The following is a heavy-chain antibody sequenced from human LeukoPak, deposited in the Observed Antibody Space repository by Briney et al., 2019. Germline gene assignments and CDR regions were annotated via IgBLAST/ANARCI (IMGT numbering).Heavy chain of an antibody. V-gene: IGHV3-21*01. CDR2: ISSSSSYI. CDR1: GFTFSSYS. D-gene: IGHD1-26*01. Sequence: GGSLRLSCAASGFTFSSYSMNWVRQAPGKGLEWVSSISSSSSYIYYADSVKGRFTISRDNAKNSLYLQMNSLRAEDTAVYYCARGTRIVGARVGGDWGQGTLVTVSS. J-gene: IGHJ4*02. CDR3: ARGTRIVGARVGGD.